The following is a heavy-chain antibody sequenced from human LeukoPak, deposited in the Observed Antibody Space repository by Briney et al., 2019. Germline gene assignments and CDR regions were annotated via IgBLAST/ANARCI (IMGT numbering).Heavy chain of an antibody. CDR3: ARRGLHGSGSYYGYYYYYMDV. V-gene: IGHV4-39*07. J-gene: IGHJ6*03. Sequence: PSETLSLTCIISGASISSSAYYWGWIRQPPGKGLEWIGTIYYSGNTYYNPSLQSRVTISVDTSKNQFSLKLSSVTAADTAVYYCARRGLHGSGSYYGYYYYYMDVWGKGTTVTISS. D-gene: IGHD3-10*01. CDR1: GASISSSAYY. CDR2: IYYSGNT.